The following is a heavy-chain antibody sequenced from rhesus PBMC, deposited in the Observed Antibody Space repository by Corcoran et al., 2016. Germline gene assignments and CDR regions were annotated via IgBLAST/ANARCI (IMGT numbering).Heavy chain of an antibody. Sequence: EVQLVQSGAEVKRPGESLKISCKTSGYSFTSYWISWVRQMPGKGLEWMGASEPSDSDTRYGPSFQGQVTMSAGKSISIAYLQWTSLKASDTATYYCAKGYSGGYTYFDYWGQGVLVTVSS. J-gene: IGHJ4*01. CDR1: GYSFTSYW. V-gene: IGHV5-20*02. CDR3: AKGYSGGYTYFDY. CDR2: SEPSDSDT. D-gene: IGHD6-25*01.